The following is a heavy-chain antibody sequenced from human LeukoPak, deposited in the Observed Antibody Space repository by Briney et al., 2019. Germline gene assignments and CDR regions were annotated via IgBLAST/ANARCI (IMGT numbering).Heavy chain of an antibody. J-gene: IGHJ5*02. V-gene: IGHV3-30*02. D-gene: IGHD2-2*01. CDR3: AKDALAYQLLGGWFDP. CDR1: GFTFSSYG. Sequence: PGGSLRLSCAASGFTFSSYGMHWVRQAPGKGLEWVAFIRHDGSNKYYADSVKGRFTISRDNSKNTLYLQMNSLRAEDTAVYYCAKDALAYQLLGGWFDPWGQGTLVTVSS. CDR2: IRHDGSNK.